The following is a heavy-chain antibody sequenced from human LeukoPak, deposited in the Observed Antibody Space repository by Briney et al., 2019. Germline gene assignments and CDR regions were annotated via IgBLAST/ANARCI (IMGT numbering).Heavy chain of an antibody. CDR2: ILYDGSNK. CDR3: ARGGVYSSGSYYLYYFDY. Sequence: GGSLRLSCVASGFAFSSYAMHWVRQAPGKGLEWVALILYDGSNKYYADSVKGRFTISRDNSKNTLYLQMNSLRAEDTAVYYCARGGVYSSGSYYLYYFDYWGQGTLVTVSS. CDR1: GFAFSSYA. J-gene: IGHJ4*02. D-gene: IGHD6-19*01. V-gene: IGHV3-30-3*01.